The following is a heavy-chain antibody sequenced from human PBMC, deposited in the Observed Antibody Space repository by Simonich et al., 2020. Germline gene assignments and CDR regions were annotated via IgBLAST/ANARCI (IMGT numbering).Heavy chain of an antibody. V-gene: IGHV3-21*01. CDR2: ISSSSNYI. Sequence: EVQLVESGGGLVKPGGSLRLSCAASGFTFSSYSMNWVRQAPGKGREGVSSISSSSNYIYYADAVKGRFTISRDNAKNSLYLQMNSLRAEDTAVYYCARARGDSSSWYFDYWGQGTLVTVSS. CDR1: GFTFSSYS. CDR3: ARARGDSSSWYFDY. D-gene: IGHD6-13*01. J-gene: IGHJ4*02.